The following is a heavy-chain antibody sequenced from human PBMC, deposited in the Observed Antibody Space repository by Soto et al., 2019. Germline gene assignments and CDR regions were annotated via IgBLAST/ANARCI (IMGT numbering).Heavy chain of an antibody. J-gene: IGHJ6*03. CDR2: INSDGSST. CDR3: ARGVAAAGTFYYYYMDV. V-gene: IGHV3-74*01. D-gene: IGHD6-13*01. Sequence: GGSLRLSCAASGVTFSSYWMHWVRQAPGKGLVWVSRINSDGSSTSYADSVKGRFTISRDNAKNTLYLQMNSLRAEDTAVYYCARGVAAAGTFYYYYMDVWGKGTTVTVSS. CDR1: GVTFSSYW.